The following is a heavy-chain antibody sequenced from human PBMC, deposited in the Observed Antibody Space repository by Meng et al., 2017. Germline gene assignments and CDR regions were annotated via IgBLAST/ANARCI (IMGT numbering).Heavy chain of an antibody. CDR3: AREIAAAYCGGDCYL. CDR1: GGTFSSYA. D-gene: IGHD2-21*02. Sequence: QGRLGQAGGEVKKPGSSVKVSCKASGGTFSSYAISWVRQAPGQGLEWMGGIIPIFGTANYAQKFQGRVTITADESTSTAYMELSSLRSEDTAVYYCAREIAAAYCGGDCYLWGQGTLVTVSS. J-gene: IGHJ5*02. V-gene: IGHV1-69*01. CDR2: IIPIFGTA.